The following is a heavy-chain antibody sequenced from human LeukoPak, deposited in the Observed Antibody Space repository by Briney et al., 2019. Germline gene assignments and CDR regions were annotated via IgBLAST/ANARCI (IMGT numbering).Heavy chain of an antibody. D-gene: IGHD2-15*01. V-gene: IGHV4-59*08. J-gene: IGHJ4*02. CDR1: GGSISYSY. CDR2: TFYSGNA. Sequence: SETLSLTCTVSGGSISYSYWHWMRQPPGKGLEWIGHTFYSGNAKYNPSLKSRVTISVDTSKNQFSLKLSSVTAADTAVYYCARRSPIGYCSGGSCYSPYYFDYWGQGTLVTVSS. CDR3: ARRSPIGYCSGGSCYSPYYFDY.